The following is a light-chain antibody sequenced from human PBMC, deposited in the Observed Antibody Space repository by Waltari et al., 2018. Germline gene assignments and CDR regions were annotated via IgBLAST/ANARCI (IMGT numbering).Light chain of an antibody. CDR2: QAS. CDR3: PQCNSFSYT. Sequence: DIQMTQSPSTLSASVGDRVTITCRASQSVRNCLAWYQQKPGKAPELLIYQASSLPSWVPSRFSGSGSGTRFTLTISSLQPDDFSTYYCPQCNSFSYTFGQGTKLETK. V-gene: IGKV1-5*03. J-gene: IGKJ2*01. CDR1: QSVRNC.